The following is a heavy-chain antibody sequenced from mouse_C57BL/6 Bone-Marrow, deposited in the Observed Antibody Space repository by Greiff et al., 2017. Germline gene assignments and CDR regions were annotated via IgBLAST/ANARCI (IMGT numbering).Heavy chain of an antibody. Sequence: QVQLQQSGAELARPGASVKLSCKASGYTFTSYGISWVKQRTGQGLEWIGEIYPRSGNTYYNEKFKGKATLTADKSSSTAYMELRSLTSEDSAVYFCARDPQLRPVYYAMDYWGQGTSVTVSS. V-gene: IGHV1-81*01. J-gene: IGHJ4*01. CDR2: IYPRSGNT. CDR3: ARDPQLRPVYYAMDY. D-gene: IGHD3-2*02. CDR1: GYTFTSYG.